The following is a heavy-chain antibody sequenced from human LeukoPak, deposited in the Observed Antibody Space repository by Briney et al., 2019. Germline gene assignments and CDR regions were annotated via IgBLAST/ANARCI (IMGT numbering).Heavy chain of an antibody. CDR2: IWYEGSNK. D-gene: IGHD3-22*01. V-gene: IGHV3-33*06. J-gene: IGHJ4*02. CDR1: GFTFSSYG. Sequence: PGRSLRLSCAASGFTFSSYGMHWVRQAPGKGLEWVAVIWYEGSNKYYADSVKGRFTISRDNSKNTLYLQMNSLRAEDTAVYYCAKDRYDSSGYYPFDYWGQGTLVTVSS. CDR3: AKDRYDSSGYYPFDY.